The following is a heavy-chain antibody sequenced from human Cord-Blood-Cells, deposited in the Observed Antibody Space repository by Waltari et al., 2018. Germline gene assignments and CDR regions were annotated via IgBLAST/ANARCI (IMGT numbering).Heavy chain of an antibody. J-gene: IGHJ1*01. CDR1: GGSFSGYY. CDR3: ASITHYYDSSGYYEYFQH. CDR2: INHIEST. V-gene: IGHV4-34*01. Sequence: QVQLQQWGAGLLKPSETLSLTCAVYGGSFSGYYWSWIRQPPGKGLEWIGEINHIESTNDNPCLKSRVTISVDTSKNQFSLKLSSVTAADTAVYYCASITHYYDSSGYYEYFQHWGQGTLVTVSS. D-gene: IGHD3-22*01.